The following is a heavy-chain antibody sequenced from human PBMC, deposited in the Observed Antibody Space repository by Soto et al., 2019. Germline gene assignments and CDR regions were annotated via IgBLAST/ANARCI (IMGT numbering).Heavy chain of an antibody. CDR1: GFTFGNYC. CDR2: MKEDGGEI. CDR3: VRDRGYSTFDY. V-gene: IGHV3-7*03. D-gene: IGHD4-4*01. J-gene: IGHJ4*02. Sequence: GGSLRLSCVASGFTFGNYCMAWVRQPPGKGLEWVANMKEDGGEINYVDSVKGRFTISRDNAKNSLYLQMNSLRVEDTAVYYCVRDRGYSTFDYWGQGTLVTVSS.